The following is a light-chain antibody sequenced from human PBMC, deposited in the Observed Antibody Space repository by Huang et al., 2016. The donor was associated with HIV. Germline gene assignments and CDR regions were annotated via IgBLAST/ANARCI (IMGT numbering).Light chain of an antibody. CDR1: QNISTY. V-gene: IGKV1-39*01. Sequence: DIQMTQFPSSLSASVGDRVTITCRASQNISTYITGYHQKPGRAPKLLSHTTSNLHSEVPSRFSGSGSGTTFRFTIASLHLDDLATYFCQQSYASPPTFGQGTKVEV. J-gene: IGKJ1*01. CDR2: TTS. CDR3: QQSYASPPT.